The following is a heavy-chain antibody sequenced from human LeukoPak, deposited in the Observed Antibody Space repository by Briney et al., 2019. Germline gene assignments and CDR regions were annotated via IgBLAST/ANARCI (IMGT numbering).Heavy chain of an antibody. CDR1: GFTFSSYA. CDR2: IGDSGGST. V-gene: IGHV3-23*01. Sequence: GGSLRLSCAASGFTFSSYAMSWVRQAPGKGLEWVSAIGDSGGSTYYADSVKGRFTISRDNSKNTLYLQMNSLRAEDTAVYYCAKHRCSSTSCYEDYWGQGTLATVSS. D-gene: IGHD2-2*01. J-gene: IGHJ4*02. CDR3: AKHRCSSTSCYEDY.